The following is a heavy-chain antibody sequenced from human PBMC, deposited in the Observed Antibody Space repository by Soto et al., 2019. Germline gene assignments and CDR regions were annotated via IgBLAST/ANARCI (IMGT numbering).Heavy chain of an antibody. D-gene: IGHD1-1*01. Sequence: QVQLVESGGGVVQPGRSLRLSCAASGFSISRSAMHWVRQAPGKGLEWVAVIAYDGSNKWYADSAKGRFTISRDNSKNTLYLNMSSLRAEDTAMYLCARALQAGDDNVNWFAPWGQRTLVTVSS. J-gene: IGHJ5*02. V-gene: IGHV3-30-3*01. CDR1: GFSISRSA. CDR3: ARALQAGDDNVNWFAP. CDR2: IAYDGSNK.